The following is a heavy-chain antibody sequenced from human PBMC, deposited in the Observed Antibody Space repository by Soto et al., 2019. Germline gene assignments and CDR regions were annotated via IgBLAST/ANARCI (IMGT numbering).Heavy chain of an antibody. D-gene: IGHD3-9*01. CDR3: GRLEGLATISYYFDY. V-gene: IGHV4-39*01. J-gene: IGHJ4*02. Sequence: SETLSPTCTVSGGSVSSSSYYWGWVRQPPGKGLEWIGSVYYSGSTYYNPSLESRVTISVDKSKNQFSLKLMSLSAADTAVYYCGRLEGLATISYYFDYWGEGALVTVSS. CDR1: GGSVSSSSYY. CDR2: VYYSGST.